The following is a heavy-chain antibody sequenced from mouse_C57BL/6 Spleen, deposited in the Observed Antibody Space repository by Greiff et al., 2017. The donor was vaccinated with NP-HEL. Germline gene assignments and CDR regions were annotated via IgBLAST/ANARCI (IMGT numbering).Heavy chain of an antibody. Sequence: VQLQQSGPELVKPGASVKMSCKASGYTFTDYYMHWVKQKPGKGLEWIGEIYPGSGNTYYNEKFKGKATLTADTSSSTAYMQLSSLTSEDSAVYFCASPTPFDYWGQGTTLTVSS. CDR1: YTFTDYYM. J-gene: IGHJ2*01. D-gene: IGHD2-10*01. CDR3: SPTPFDY. V-gene: IGHV1-83*01. CDR2: YPGSGNTY.